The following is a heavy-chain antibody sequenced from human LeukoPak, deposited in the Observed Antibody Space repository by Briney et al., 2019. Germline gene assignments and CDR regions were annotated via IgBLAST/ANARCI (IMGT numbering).Heavy chain of an antibody. CDR3: ASQVLSGSYQY. CDR2: IYHSGST. CDR1: GYSISSGYY. J-gene: IGHJ4*02. V-gene: IGHV4-38-2*02. Sequence: TSETLSLTCTVSGYSISSGYYWGWIRQPPGKGLEWIGSIYHSGSTYYNPSLKSRVTISVDTSKNQFSLKLSSVTAADTAVYYCASQVLSGSYQYWGQGTLVTVSS. D-gene: IGHD3-10*01.